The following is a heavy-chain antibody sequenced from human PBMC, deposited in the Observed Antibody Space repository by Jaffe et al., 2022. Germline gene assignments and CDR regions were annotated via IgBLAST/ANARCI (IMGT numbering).Heavy chain of an antibody. Sequence: QLQLQESGPGLVKPSETLSLTCTVSGGSISSSSYYWGWIRQPPGKGLEWIGSIYYSGSTYYNPSLKSRVTISVDTSKNQFSLKLSSVTAADTAVYYCARHRIDLVSGSYRTDFDYWGQGTLVTVSS. CDR2: IYYSGST. D-gene: IGHD3-10*01. J-gene: IGHJ4*02. CDR3: ARHRIDLVSGSYRTDFDY. CDR1: GGSISSSSYY. V-gene: IGHV4-39*01.